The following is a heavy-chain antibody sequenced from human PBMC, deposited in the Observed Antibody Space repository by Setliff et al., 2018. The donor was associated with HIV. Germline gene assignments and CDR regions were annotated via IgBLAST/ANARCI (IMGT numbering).Heavy chain of an antibody. J-gene: IGHJ4*02. V-gene: IGHV4-34*01. D-gene: IGHD5-18*01. CDR3: ARHWGYSYGIDY. CDR2: INHSGST. CDR1: GGSFSGYY. Sequence: SETLSLTCAVYGGSFSGYYWSWIRQPPGKGLEWIGEINHSGSTNYNPSLKSRVTISVDTSKNQFSLKLSSVTAADTAMYYCARHWGYSYGIDYWGQGIPVTVSS.